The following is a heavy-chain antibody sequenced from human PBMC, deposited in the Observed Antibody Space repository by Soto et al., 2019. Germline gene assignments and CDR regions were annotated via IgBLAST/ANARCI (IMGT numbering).Heavy chain of an antibody. CDR2: FIPIYGRP. V-gene: IGHV1-69*13. Sequence: SVKVSCKASGGTFTNFAISWVRQAPGHGLEWMGGFIPIYGRPNYAQKLQGRLTITADESTSTVYMELSSLTSDDTAVYYCASPYGSGIYYSFDYWGQGTLLTVSS. D-gene: IGHD3-10*01. J-gene: IGHJ4*02. CDR1: GGTFTNFA. CDR3: ASPYGSGIYYSFDY.